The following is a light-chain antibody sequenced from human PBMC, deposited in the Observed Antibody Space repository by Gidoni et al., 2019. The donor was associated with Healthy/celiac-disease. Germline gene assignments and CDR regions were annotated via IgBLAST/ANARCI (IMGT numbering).Light chain of an antibody. CDR3: QQANSFPQT. CDR1: QGISNW. J-gene: IGKJ5*01. CDR2: DAS. V-gene: IGKV1D-12*01. Sequence: DIQLTHSPSSVSASVGARVTITCRASQGISNWLAWYQQKPGKAPKLLIYDASSLQSGVPSRFSGSGSGTDFTLTISSLQPEDFATYYCQQANSFPQTFGQGTRLEIK.